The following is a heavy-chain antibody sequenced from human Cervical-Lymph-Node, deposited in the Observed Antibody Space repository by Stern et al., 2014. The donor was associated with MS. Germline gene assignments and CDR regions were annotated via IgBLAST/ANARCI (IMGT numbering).Heavy chain of an antibody. CDR1: GFAFSTYS. V-gene: IGHV3-21*01. Sequence: VQLVESGAGLDKPGGSLRLSCAASGFAFSTYSINWVRQAPGPGLEWGSAFTGGGNYIYYADSVRGRFTISRDNAKNSLFLQMNSLRADDTAVYYCARGGDYGNPFDYWGQGTLVTVSS. J-gene: IGHJ4*02. CDR2: FTGGGNYI. CDR3: ARGGDYGNPFDY. D-gene: IGHD4-17*01.